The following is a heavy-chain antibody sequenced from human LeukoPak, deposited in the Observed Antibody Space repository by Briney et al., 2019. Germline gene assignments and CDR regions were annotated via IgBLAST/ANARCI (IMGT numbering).Heavy chain of an antibody. CDR3: AKADYDSSGYCDY. CDR2: ISYDGSNK. J-gene: IGHJ4*02. Sequence: GRSLRLSCAASGFTFSSYGMHWVRRAPGKGLEWVAVISYDGSNKYYADSVKGRFTISSDNSKNTLYLQMNSLRAEDTAVYYCAKADYDSSGYCDYWGQGTLVTVSS. D-gene: IGHD3-22*01. CDR1: GFTFSSYG. V-gene: IGHV3-30*18.